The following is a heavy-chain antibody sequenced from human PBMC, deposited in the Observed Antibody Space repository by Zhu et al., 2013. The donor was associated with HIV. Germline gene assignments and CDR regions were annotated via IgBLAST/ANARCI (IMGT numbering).Heavy chain of an antibody. CDR1: GYMFINYG. D-gene: IGHD3-22*01. V-gene: IGHV1-18*01. CDR3: ARGLPRITMIVVVTPDAFDI. J-gene: IGHJ3*02. CDR2: ISGHNGNT. Sequence: QVQLVQSGAEVKKPGASVKVSCKASGYMFINYGIAWVRQGPGQGLEWLGWISGHNGNTNYAQKFRDRVTLTTDRPTGTAYMELKRLTSDDTAIYYCARGLPRITMIVVVTPDAFDIWGQGTMVTVSS.